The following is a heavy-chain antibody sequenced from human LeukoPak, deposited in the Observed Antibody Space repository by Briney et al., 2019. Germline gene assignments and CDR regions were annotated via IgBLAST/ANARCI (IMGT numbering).Heavy chain of an antibody. D-gene: IGHD6-6*01. CDR3: AREESSSSGYYFDY. CDR1: GFTFSNYA. CDR2: FSGSGGST. Sequence: GGSLRLSCAASGFTFSNYAMSWVRQAPGKGLEWVSAFSGSGGSTYYADSVKGRFTISRDNAKNSLYLQMNTLRAEDTAVYYCAREESSSSGYYFDYWGQGTLVTVSS. J-gene: IGHJ4*02. V-gene: IGHV3-23*01.